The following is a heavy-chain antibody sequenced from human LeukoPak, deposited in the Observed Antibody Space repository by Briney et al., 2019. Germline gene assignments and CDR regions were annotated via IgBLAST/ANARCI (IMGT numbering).Heavy chain of an antibody. CDR2: IYYSGST. Sequence: SETLSLTCTVSGGSISSYYWSWIRQPPGKGLEWIGYIYYSGSTNYNPSLKSRVTISVDTSKNQFSLKLSSVTAADTAVYYCARDDAGGDSSGYYYGLVHTFWGQGTMVTVSS. CDR3: ARDDAGGDSSGYYYGLVHTF. V-gene: IGHV4-59*01. CDR1: GGSISSYY. J-gene: IGHJ3*01. D-gene: IGHD3-22*01.